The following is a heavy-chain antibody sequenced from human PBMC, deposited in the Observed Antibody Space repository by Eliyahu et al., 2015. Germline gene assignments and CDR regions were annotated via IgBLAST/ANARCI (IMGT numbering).Heavy chain of an antibody. CDR2: IYSGGST. V-gene: IGHV3-53*02. J-gene: IGHJ3*02. D-gene: IGHD2/OR15-2a*01. CDR3: ARGINRDAFDI. Sequence: EVQLVETGGGLIQPGGSXRLSCXASGFTVXSKYMXXVXXAPGKGXEWVSVIYSGGSTFYADSVKGRFTISRDSSKNTLYLQMNSLRAEDTAVYYCARGINRDAFDIWGQGTMLTVSS. CDR1: GFTVXSKY.